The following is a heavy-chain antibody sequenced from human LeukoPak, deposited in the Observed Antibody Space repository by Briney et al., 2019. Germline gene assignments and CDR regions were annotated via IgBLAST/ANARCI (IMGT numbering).Heavy chain of an antibody. D-gene: IGHD3-10*01. V-gene: IGHV1-69*04. CDR1: GGTFSSYA. Sequence: SVKVSCKASGGTFSSYAISWVRQAPGQGLEWMGRIIPIFGIANYAQKLQGRVTITADKSTSTAYMELSSLRSEDTAVYYCAREWRGSYYYYGMDVWGQGTTVTVSS. CDR2: IIPIFGIA. CDR3: AREWRGSYYYYGMDV. J-gene: IGHJ6*02.